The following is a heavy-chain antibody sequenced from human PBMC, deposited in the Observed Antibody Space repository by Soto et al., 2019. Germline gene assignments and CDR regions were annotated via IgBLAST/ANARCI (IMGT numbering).Heavy chain of an antibody. Sequence: ASVKVSCKTSGYTFSDYYMHWIRQAPGQGLEWVGWINPKNGDRKFAQRFQGRLTMTRDTSISTAYMEVSSLRLDDTAVYYCARSVSFTVTRPDYWGQGTQVTVSS. CDR1: GYTFSDYY. J-gene: IGHJ4*02. CDR2: INPKNGDR. D-gene: IGHD4-17*01. V-gene: IGHV1-2*02. CDR3: ARSVSFTVTRPDY.